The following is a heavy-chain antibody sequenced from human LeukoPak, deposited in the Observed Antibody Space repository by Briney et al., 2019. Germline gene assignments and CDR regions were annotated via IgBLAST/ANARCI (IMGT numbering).Heavy chain of an antibody. CDR2: ISSGSSTI. V-gene: IGHV3-48*01. D-gene: IGHD5-18*01. CDR3: AGIPLSTTMVDY. J-gene: IGHJ4*02. Sequence: GGSLRLSCAASGFTFSSYSMHWVRQAPGEGLEWVSYISSGSSTIHYADSVKGRFTISRDNAKSSLFLQMNSLRAEDTAVYYCAGIPLSTTMVDYWGQGTLVTVSS. CDR1: GFTFSSYS.